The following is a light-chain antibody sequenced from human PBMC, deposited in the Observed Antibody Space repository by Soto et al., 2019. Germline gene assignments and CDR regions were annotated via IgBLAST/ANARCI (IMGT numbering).Light chain of an antibody. J-gene: IGLJ2*01. Sequence: QSVLTQPPSASGTPGQRVTISCSGSSSNIGGNPVNWYQQFPGTAPKLLIYKNNQRPSGVPDRFSGSKSGTSASLAISGLQSEDETDYYCASWDGRLNRVVFGGGTKVTVL. CDR3: ASWDGRLNRVV. CDR2: KNN. CDR1: SSNIGGNP. V-gene: IGLV1-44*01.